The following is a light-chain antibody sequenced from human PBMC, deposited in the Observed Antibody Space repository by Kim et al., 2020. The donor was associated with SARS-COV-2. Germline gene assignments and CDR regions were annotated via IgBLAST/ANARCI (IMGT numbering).Light chain of an antibody. Sequence: GREVTISYSGSVSNIGSNTVNWYQHLPGTAPKLLIYSTNQRPSGVPDRFSGSKSGTSASLAISGLQSEDEADYYCAAWDDSLNGVVFGGGTQLTVL. CDR1: VSNIGSNT. CDR2: STN. CDR3: AAWDDSLNGVV. J-gene: IGLJ2*01. V-gene: IGLV1-44*01.